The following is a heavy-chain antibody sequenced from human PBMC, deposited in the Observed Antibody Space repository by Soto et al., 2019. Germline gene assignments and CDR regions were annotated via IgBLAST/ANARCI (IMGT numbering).Heavy chain of an antibody. CDR2: ISGGGDRA. D-gene: IGHD2-2*01. J-gene: IGHJ2*01. CDR3: ARKVLGSTSRPDWWYFDL. Sequence: EVQLLESGGGLVQPGGSLRLSCVGSGFTFINYAMNWVRQTPGKGLEWVSTISGGGDRAFDADTVKGRFTISRDNSKNTVKLQMNSLRADDTAVYYCARKVLGSTSRPDWWYFDLWGCGTLVTVSS. V-gene: IGHV3-23*01. CDR1: GFTFINYA.